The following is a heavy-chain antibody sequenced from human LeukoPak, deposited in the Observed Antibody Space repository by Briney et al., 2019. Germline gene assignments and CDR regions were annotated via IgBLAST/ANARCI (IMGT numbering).Heavy chain of an antibody. D-gene: IGHD7-27*01. J-gene: IGHJ4*02. CDR3: ARDKMTGDSYFDY. Sequence: GGSLRLSCAASGFTFSDYYMSWIRQAPGKGLEWVSYISTSGSTIYYADSVKGRFTISRDNAKNSLLLQMDGLRAEDTAVYYCARDKMTGDSYFDYWGQGILVTVSS. V-gene: IGHV3-11*04. CDR2: ISTSGSTI. CDR1: GFTFSDYY.